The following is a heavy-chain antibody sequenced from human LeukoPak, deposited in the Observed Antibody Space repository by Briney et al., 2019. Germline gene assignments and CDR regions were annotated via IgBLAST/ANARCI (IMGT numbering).Heavy chain of an antibody. V-gene: IGHV4-59*08. CDR1: GGSISSYY. J-gene: IGHJ4*02. D-gene: IGHD5-18*01. Sequence: PSETLSLTCTVSGGSISSYYWSWIRQPPGKGLEWIGYIYYSGSTNYNPSLKSRVTISVDTSKNQFSLKLSSVTAADTAVYYCARHHSPTAMVGFDYWGQGTLVTVSS. CDR2: IYYSGST. CDR3: ARHHSPTAMVGFDY.